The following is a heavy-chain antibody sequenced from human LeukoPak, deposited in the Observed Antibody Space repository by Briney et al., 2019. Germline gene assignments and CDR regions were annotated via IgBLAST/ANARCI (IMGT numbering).Heavy chain of an antibody. CDR2: IIPVLGRT. D-gene: IGHD3-16*01. CDR1: AGTLSSYA. V-gene: IGHV1-69*05. J-gene: IGHJ4*02. Sequence: SVKVSFKASAGTLSSYAITWLRQAPGQGFQYMGGIIPVLGRTNYPQNFPGRVTITTDDSMTTVYMELRSLKSEDTAIYYCARKYYYDNLGYTGWGQGTLVTVSP. CDR3: ARKYYYDNLGYTG.